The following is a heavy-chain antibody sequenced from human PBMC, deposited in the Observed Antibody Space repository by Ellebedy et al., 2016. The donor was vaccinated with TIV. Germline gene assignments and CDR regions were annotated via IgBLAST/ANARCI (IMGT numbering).Heavy chain of an antibody. V-gene: IGHV4-34*01. CDR1: GGSFSGYY. D-gene: IGHD1-26*01. Sequence: MPSETLSLTCAVYGGSFSGYYWSWIRQPPGKGLEWIGEISHSGSTNYNPSLKSRVTLSVDTSKNQLSLNLTSVTAADTAVYYCARGRGFGGIFDSWGQGTLVTVSS. CDR3: ARGRGFGGIFDS. CDR2: ISHSGST. J-gene: IGHJ4*02.